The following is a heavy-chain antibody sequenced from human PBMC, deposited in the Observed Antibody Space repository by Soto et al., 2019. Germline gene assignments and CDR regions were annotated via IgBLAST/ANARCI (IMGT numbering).Heavy chain of an antibody. CDR1: GGTFSSYA. CDR2: IIPIFGTA. V-gene: IGHV1-69*06. J-gene: IGHJ6*02. D-gene: IGHD3-9*01. CDR3: ARCLDYDILTGYSPPIYYGMDV. Sequence: SVKVSCKASGGTFSSYAISWVRQAPGQGLEWMGGIIPIFGTANYAQKFQGRVTITADKSTSTAYMELSSLRSEDTAVYYCARCLDYDILTGYSPPIYYGMDVWGQGTTVSVYS.